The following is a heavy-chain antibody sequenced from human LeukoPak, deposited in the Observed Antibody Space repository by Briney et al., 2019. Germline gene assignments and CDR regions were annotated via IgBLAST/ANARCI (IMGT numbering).Heavy chain of an antibody. Sequence: PGGSLRLSCAASGFTFNTYAMHWVRQAPGKGLEWVAAISLHGTETYYADSVNGRFTISRDNSKNTLYLQMNSLRGGDTAVFYCTRGRLGGQPLATPEYDFWGQGTLVTVSS. J-gene: IGHJ4*02. D-gene: IGHD6-13*01. V-gene: IGHV3-30*03. CDR1: GFTFNTYA. CDR3: TRGRLGGQPLATPEYDF. CDR2: ISLHGTET.